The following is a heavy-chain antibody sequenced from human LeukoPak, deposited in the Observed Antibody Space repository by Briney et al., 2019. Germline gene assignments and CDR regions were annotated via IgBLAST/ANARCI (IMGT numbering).Heavy chain of an antibody. CDR2: IIPIFGTA. Sequence: SVKVSCKASGGTFSSYTISWVRQAPGQGLEWMGGIIPIFGTANYAQKFQGRVTITADESTSTAYMELSSLRSEDTAVYYCARLYYYDSTGYYSYSGQGTLVTVSS. CDR3: ARLYYYDSTGYYSY. J-gene: IGHJ4*02. D-gene: IGHD3-22*01. V-gene: IGHV1-69*13. CDR1: GGTFSSYT.